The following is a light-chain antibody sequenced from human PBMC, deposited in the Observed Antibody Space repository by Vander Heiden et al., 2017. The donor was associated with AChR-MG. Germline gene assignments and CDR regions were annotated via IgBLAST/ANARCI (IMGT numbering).Light chain of an antibody. CDR1: QSISTY. V-gene: IGKV1-39*01. J-gene: IGKJ2*03. Sequence: DIQMTQSPSSLSASVGDRVTITRRARQSISTYLDWYQQKPGKAPKVLIYDAFSLQSGVPSRFSGSGSGTDFTLIISSLQAEDVATYYCQQSDSPLYSFGQGTKLEIK. CDR3: QQSDSPLYS. CDR2: DAF.